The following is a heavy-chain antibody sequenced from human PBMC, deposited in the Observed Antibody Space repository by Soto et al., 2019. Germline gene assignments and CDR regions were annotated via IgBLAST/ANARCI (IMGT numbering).Heavy chain of an antibody. Sequence: EVQLVESGGGLVQPGGSLRLSCSASGFTFSTYWMSWVRQAPGKGLEWVANIKQDGSEKYYVDSVKGRFTISRDNAKNSLYLQMNSLRAEDTAVYYCARDYLGYCTSTSCYWSEDYWGQGTLVTVSS. CDR2: IKQDGSEK. V-gene: IGHV3-7*03. J-gene: IGHJ4*02. CDR3: ARDYLGYCTSTSCYWSEDY. D-gene: IGHD2-2*01. CDR1: GFTFSTYW.